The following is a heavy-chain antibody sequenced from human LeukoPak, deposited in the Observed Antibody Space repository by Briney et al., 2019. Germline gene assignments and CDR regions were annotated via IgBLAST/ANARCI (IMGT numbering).Heavy chain of an antibody. CDR3: VRDSDHAPDY. D-gene: IGHD3-10*01. Sequence: ASVKVSCKTAGYIFTNYGVSWVRQAPGQGLEWMGWINVYNGHTIYAQEFQGRVTLTTDTSTSTAHMDLRSLRSDDTAVYYCVRDSDHAPDYWGQGTLVTVSS. CDR2: INVYNGHT. V-gene: IGHV1-18*01. CDR1: GYIFTNYG. J-gene: IGHJ4*02.